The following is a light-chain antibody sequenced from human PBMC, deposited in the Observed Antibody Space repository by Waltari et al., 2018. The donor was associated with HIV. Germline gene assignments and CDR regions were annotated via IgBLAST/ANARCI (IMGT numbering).Light chain of an antibody. V-gene: IGLV2-14*01. Sequence: QSALTQPASVSGSPGQSITISCPGTSSDVGGYNYVSWYQQHPGKAPNLLIYEVSNRPSGVSTRFSGSKSGNTASLTISGLQAEDEADYYCSSYTSSSTPWVFGGGTKLTVL. CDR3: SSYTSSSTPWV. J-gene: IGLJ3*02. CDR2: EVS. CDR1: SSDVGGYNY.